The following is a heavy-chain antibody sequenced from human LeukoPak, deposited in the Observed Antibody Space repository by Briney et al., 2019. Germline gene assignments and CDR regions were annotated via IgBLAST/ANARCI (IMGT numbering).Heavy chain of an antibody. CDR3: ARDHTETSSLNFRNYYYYGMDI. CDR2: IYYSGST. V-gene: IGHV4-31*03. CDR1: GGSIRSGDYS. D-gene: IGHD4-11*01. Sequence: SETLSLTCTVSGGSIRSGDYSWNWIRQHPGTGLEWIGYIYYSGSTYYNPSLTSRVTISVDTSKNQFSLKLSSVTAADTAIYYCARDHTETSSLNFRNYYYYGMDIWGQGTTVIVSS. J-gene: IGHJ6*02.